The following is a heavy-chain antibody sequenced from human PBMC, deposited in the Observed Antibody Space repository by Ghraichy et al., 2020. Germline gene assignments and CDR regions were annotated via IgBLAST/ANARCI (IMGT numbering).Heavy chain of an antibody. CDR3: AGMIGSIDP. CDR2: INHSGST. CDR1: GGSFSVYY. V-gene: IGHV4-34*01. D-gene: IGHD2-21*01. Sequence: SQTLSLTCAVYGGSFSVYYWSWIRQPPGKGLEWIGEINHSGSTNYNPSLKSRVTISVDTSKNQFSLKLSSVTAADTAVYYCAGMIGSIDPWGQGTLVTVSS. J-gene: IGHJ5*02.